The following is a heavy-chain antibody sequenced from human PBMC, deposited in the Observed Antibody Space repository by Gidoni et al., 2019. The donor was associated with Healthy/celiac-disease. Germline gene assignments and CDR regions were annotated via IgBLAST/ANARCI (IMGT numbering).Heavy chain of an antibody. CDR1: GSTFTSHV. CDR2: ISAYNGNT. D-gene: IGHD6-13*01. CDR3: ARDPFPASAGPYYYGMDV. V-gene: IGHV1-18*01. J-gene: IGHJ6*02. Sequence: QVQLVPSGAEVKKPGASVKVSCKASGSTFTSHVISWVRQAPGQGLEWRGWISAYNGNTTYANKLQCRVTMSTDRSTSTAYMELRSLRSYDTAVYYCARDPFPASAGPYYYGMDVLGQGTTVTVSS.